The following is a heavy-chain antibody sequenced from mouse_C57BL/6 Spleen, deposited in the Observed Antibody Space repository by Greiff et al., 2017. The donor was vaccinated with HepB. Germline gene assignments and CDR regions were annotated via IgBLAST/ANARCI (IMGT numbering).Heavy chain of an antibody. CDR3: ARQAIYYDYDGYFDV. Sequence: EVHLVESGGGLVKPGGSLKLSCAASGFTFSSYTMSWVRQTPEKRLEWVATISGGGGNTYYPDSVKGRFTISRDNAKNTLYLQMSSLRSEDTALYYCARQAIYYDYDGYFDVWGTGTTVTVSS. CDR2: ISGGGGNT. V-gene: IGHV5-9*01. J-gene: IGHJ1*03. CDR1: GFTFSSYT. D-gene: IGHD2-4*01.